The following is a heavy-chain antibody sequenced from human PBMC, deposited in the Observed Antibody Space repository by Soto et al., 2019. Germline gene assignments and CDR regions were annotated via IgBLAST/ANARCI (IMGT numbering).Heavy chain of an antibody. Sequence: SETLSLTCAVYGGSFSGYYWSWIRQPPGKGLEWIGEINHSGSTNYNPSLKSRVTISVDTSKNQFSLKLSSVTAADTAVYYCARDLATYCSSPSCPFDYRGQRTLVTVSS. J-gene: IGHJ4*02. CDR3: ARDLATYCSSPSCPFDY. D-gene: IGHD2-2*01. V-gene: IGHV4-34*01. CDR1: GGSFSGYY. CDR2: INHSGST.